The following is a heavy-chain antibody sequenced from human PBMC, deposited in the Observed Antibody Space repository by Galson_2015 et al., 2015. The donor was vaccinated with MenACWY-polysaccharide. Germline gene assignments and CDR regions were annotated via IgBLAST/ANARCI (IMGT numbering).Heavy chain of an antibody. Sequence: SVKVSCKASGYTFTSFGISWVRQAPGQGLEWMGWISGYDGHTNYAQKFRGRVTMTTDTSTSTAYMELRSLRSDDTAVYYCARDPGSGSPYYFDYWGQGTLVTVSS. V-gene: IGHV1-18*01. CDR3: ARDPGSGSPYYFDY. J-gene: IGHJ4*02. D-gene: IGHD3-10*01. CDR2: ISGYDGHT. CDR1: GYTFTSFG.